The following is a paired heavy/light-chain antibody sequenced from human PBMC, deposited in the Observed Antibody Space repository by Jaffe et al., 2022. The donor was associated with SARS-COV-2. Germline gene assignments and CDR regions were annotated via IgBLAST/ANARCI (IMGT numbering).Light chain of an antibody. Sequence: DFRLTQSPSSLSASVGDTVTITCRASQDISSFLDWFQHKPGRLPKLLIYGASTLQSGVPPRFSGSGSGTNFTLTISTLQPEDVATYYCQAHNNIFGPGATVDIK. J-gene: IGKJ3*01. V-gene: IGKV1-27*01. CDR3: QAHNNI. CDR2: GAS. CDR1: QDISSF.
Heavy chain of an antibody. CDR2: IKNKIDGGTT. Sequence: VQLVESGGGSEKPGGSLRLSCVASGFTFRNAWMSWVRQAPGKGPEWVGRIKNKIDGGTTEYAAPVKGRFTISRDDSKNMLYLQMNSLKIEDTALYFCTTNLGGPPSWGQGTLVTVSS. J-gene: IGHJ5*02. CDR3: TTNLGGPPS. CDR1: GFTFRNAW. V-gene: IGHV3-15*01. D-gene: IGHD2-15*01.